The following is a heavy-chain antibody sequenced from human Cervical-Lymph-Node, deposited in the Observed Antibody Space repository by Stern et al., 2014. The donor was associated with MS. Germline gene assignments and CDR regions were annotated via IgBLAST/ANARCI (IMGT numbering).Heavy chain of an antibody. J-gene: IGHJ4*02. V-gene: IGHV5-51*01. CDR1: GYTFTDYW. CDR3: ARPHSPGWSYYFDF. Sequence: EVQLVQSGAEVRKPGQSLTISCNISGYTFTDYWIAWVRQMPGKGLEWIGAIFPGASDTRYSPSFQGHVTISVDTSINTAYLQWSDLMASDTAMYYCARPHSPGWSYYFDFWGQGTLVAVSS. D-gene: IGHD6-19*01. CDR2: IFPGASDT.